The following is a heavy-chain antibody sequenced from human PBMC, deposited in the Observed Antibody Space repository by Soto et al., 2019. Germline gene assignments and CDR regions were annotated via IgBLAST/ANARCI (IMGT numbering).Heavy chain of an antibody. Sequence: EVQLVESRGGLVQPGGSLRLSCAASGFTFSTYWMHWVRQAPGEGLVWVSRINGDESTTNYADSVEGRFTISRDNAKNTLYLQMSSLRAEDTAVYYCARGVPRVYGMDVWGQGTTVTVSS. J-gene: IGHJ6*02. CDR2: INGDESTT. D-gene: IGHD6-13*01. CDR1: GFTFSTYW. CDR3: ARGVPRVYGMDV. V-gene: IGHV3-74*01.